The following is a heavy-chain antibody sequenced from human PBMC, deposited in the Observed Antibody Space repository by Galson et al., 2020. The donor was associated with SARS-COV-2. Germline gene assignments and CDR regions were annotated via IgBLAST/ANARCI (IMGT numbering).Heavy chain of an antibody. Sequence: QLGESLKISCAASGFTFSNDWMSWVRQPPGKGLEWVAHMKRDGSEKYYVDSVKGRFTISRDNANYALYLQMSSLRVEDTAVYYCVGWGAGNPWGQGTLVSVSS. CDR3: VGWGAGNP. D-gene: IGHD3-16*01. V-gene: IGHV3-7*01. CDR2: MKRDGSEK. CDR1: GFTFSNDW. J-gene: IGHJ5*02.